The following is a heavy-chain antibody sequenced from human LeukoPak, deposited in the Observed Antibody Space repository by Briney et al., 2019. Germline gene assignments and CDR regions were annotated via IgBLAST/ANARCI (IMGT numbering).Heavy chain of an antibody. CDR1: GFTFSSYG. J-gene: IGHJ4*02. V-gene: IGHV3-7*03. CDR2: IKQDGSEK. CDR3: ARDNPPDY. Sequence: GGPLRLSCAASGFTFSSYGMHWVRQAPGKGLEWVANIKQDGSEKSYVESVRGRFTISRDNAKNSLYLQLNSLRAEDTALYYCARDNPPDYWGQGTLVTVSS.